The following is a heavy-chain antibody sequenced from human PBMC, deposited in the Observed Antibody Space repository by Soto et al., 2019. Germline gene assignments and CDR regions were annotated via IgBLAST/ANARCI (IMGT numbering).Heavy chain of an antibody. D-gene: IGHD6-6*01. Sequence: GGSLRLSCAASGFTFSSYAMSWVRQAPGKGLEWVSTIGGSGGSTYYADSAKGRFIISRDNSKDTLYLQMNSLRADDTAVYYCAKDLRGTSSRGSFDYWGQGTLVTVSS. CDR1: GFTFSSYA. J-gene: IGHJ4*02. V-gene: IGHV3-23*01. CDR3: AKDLRGTSSRGSFDY. CDR2: IGGSGGST.